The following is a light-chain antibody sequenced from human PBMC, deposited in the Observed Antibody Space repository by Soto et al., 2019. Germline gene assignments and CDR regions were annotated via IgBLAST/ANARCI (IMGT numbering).Light chain of an antibody. V-gene: IGKV1-5*03. CDR2: KAS. J-gene: IGKJ1*01. Sequence: DIQMTQSPCTLSASVGDRVTITCRASQSISSWLAWYQQKPGKAPKLLIYKASSLESGVPSRFSGSGSGTEFTLTISSLQPDDFATYYCQQYNSYPWTFVQGTKVEIK. CDR1: QSISSW. CDR3: QQYNSYPWT.